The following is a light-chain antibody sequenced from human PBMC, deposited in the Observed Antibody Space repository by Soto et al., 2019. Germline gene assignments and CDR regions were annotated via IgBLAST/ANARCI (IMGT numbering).Light chain of an antibody. Sequence: DIQMTQSPSSVSASVGDRVTITCRATQGISNWLAWYQQKPGQAPKLLLYAATSLQDGVPLRFSGSGSGADFTLTISALQPEDFATYYCQQANSLPLTFGGGTKVEIK. CDR1: QGISNW. CDR3: QQANSLPLT. CDR2: AAT. V-gene: IGKV1-12*01. J-gene: IGKJ4*01.